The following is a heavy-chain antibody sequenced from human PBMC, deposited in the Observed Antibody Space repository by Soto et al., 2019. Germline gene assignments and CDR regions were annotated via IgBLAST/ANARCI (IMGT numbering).Heavy chain of an antibody. J-gene: IGHJ4*02. V-gene: IGHV4-39*07. D-gene: IGHD3-10*01. CDR2: INHSGST. CDR1: GGSVSSGSYY. Sequence: PSETLSLTCTVSGGSVSSGSYYWSWIRQPPGKGLEWIGEINHSGSTNYNPSLKSRVTISVDTSKNQFSLKLSSVTAADTAVYYCARDPDPMVRGVIPFDYWGQGTLVTVSS. CDR3: ARDPDPMVRGVIPFDY.